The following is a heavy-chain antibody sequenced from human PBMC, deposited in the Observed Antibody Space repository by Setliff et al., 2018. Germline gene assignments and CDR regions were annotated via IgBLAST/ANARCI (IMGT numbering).Heavy chain of an antibody. J-gene: IGHJ3*02. V-gene: IGHV1-46*01. Sequence: ASVKVSCKATGYTFTSYYMHWVRQAPGQGLEWMGIINPSGGTTGYAQRFQGRVTMTGDTSTSTAYMELSSLRSEDTAVYYCARADLRDAFDIWGQGTMVTVSS. D-gene: IGHD4-17*01. CDR3: ARADLRDAFDI. CDR2: INPSGGTT. CDR1: GYTFTSYY.